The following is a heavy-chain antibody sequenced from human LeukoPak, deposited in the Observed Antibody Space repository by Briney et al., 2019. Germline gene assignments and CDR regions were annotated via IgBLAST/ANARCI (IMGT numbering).Heavy chain of an antibody. V-gene: IGHV3-48*04. CDR1: GFTFSSYW. D-gene: IGHD3-22*01. Sequence: GGSLRLSCAASGFTFSSYWMHWVRQAPGKGLEWVSYISSSGSTMYYADSVKGRFSISRDNAKKSLYLQMNSLRAEDTAVYYCARDYYDSSGYNDAFDIWGQGTMVAVSS. CDR3: ARDYYDSSGYNDAFDI. J-gene: IGHJ3*02. CDR2: ISSSGSTM.